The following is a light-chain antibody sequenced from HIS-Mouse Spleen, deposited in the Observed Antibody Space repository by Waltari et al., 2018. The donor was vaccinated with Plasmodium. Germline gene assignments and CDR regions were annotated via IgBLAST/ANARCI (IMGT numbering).Light chain of an antibody. Sequence: QSALTQPASVSGSPGQSITISCTGTSSDVGSYNLVSWYQQHQGKAPKLMIFEGRKRPSGVSNRFSGSKSGNTASLTIAGLQAEDEADYYCCSYAGSSTLVVGGGTKLTVL. CDR1: SSDVGSYNL. J-gene: IGLJ2*01. V-gene: IGLV2-23*01. CDR2: EGR. CDR3: CSYAGSSTLV.